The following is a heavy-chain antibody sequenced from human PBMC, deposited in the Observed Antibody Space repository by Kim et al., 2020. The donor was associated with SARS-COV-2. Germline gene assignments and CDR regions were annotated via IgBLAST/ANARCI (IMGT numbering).Heavy chain of an antibody. J-gene: IGHJ6*02. CDR3: ARDRWGARVDQNYAMDV. Sequence: SQTLSLTCTVSGDSMTPYYWSWIRQPAGKGLEWIGRIYPRGITNYSPSLQSRVSMSIDSSKNQFFLHLTSVTAADTAVYFCARDRWGARVDQNYAMDVWG. D-gene: IGHD3-16*01. CDR2: IYPRGIT. V-gene: IGHV4-4*07. CDR1: GDSMTPYY.